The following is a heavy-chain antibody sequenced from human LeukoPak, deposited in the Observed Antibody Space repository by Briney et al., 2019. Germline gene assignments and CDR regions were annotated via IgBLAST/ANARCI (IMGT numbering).Heavy chain of an antibody. CDR2: IYYSGST. CDR3: ASARTEGRFDY. Sequence: SETLSLTCTASGGSISSYYWSWIRQPPGKGLEWIGYIYYSGSTNYNPSLKSRVTISVDTSNNQFSLKLSSVTAADTAVYYCASARTEGRFDYWGQGTLVTVSS. V-gene: IGHV4-59*08. J-gene: IGHJ4*02. CDR1: GGSISSYY.